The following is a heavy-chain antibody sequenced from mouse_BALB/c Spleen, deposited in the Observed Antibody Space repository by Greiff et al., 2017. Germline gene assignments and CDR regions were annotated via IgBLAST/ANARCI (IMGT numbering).Heavy chain of an antibody. D-gene: IGHD2-4*01. V-gene: IGHV1-26*01. J-gene: IGHJ4*01. CDR3: ARGLPGYAMDY. Sequence: EVQLQQSGPELVKPGASMKLSCKASGYTFTGYTMNWVKQSPGQNLEWIGLINPYNGGTSYNQKFKGKATLTVDKSSSTAYMELLSLTSEDSAVYFCARGLPGYAMDYWGQGTSVTVSA. CDR1: GYTFTGYT. CDR2: INPYNGGT.